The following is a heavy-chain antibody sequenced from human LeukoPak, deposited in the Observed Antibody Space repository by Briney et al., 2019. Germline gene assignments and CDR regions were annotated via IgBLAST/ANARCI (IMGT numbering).Heavy chain of an antibody. Sequence: GGSLRLSCAASGFSFDDYAMHWVRQATGKGLEWVSGISWNSGSIGYADSVKGRFTISRDNAKNSLYLQMNSLRAEDTALYYCAKDGGASGYSYAFDYWGRGTLVTVSS. CDR2: ISWNSGSI. V-gene: IGHV3-9*01. CDR3: AKDGGASGYSYAFDY. J-gene: IGHJ4*02. D-gene: IGHD5-18*01. CDR1: GFSFDDYA.